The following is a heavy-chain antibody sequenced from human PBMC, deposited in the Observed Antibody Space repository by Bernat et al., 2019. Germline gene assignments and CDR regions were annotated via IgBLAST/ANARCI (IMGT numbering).Heavy chain of an antibody. V-gene: IGHV1-69*08. Sequence: QVQLVQSGAEVKKPGSSVKVSCKASGGTFSSYTISWVRQAPGQGLEWMGRIIPILGIANYAQKFQGRVTITAEKSTSTAYMELSRLRSEDTAVYYCARDTGYCSSTSCSDYWGQGTLVTVSS. CDR1: GGTFSSYT. CDR2: IIPILGIA. J-gene: IGHJ4*02. CDR3: ARDTGYCSSTSCSDY. D-gene: IGHD2-2*01.